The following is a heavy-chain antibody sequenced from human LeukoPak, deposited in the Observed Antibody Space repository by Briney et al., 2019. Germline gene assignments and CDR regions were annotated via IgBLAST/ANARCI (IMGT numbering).Heavy chain of an antibody. V-gene: IGHV3-30*18. J-gene: IGHJ4*02. Sequence: SGGSLRLSCAASGFTFSSYGMHWVRQAPGKGLEWVAVISYDGSNKYYADSVKGRLTISRDNSKNTLYLQMNSLRAEDTAVYYCAKVDYYDSRDPDYWGQGTLVTVSS. CDR1: GFTFSSYG. CDR3: AKVDYYDSRDPDY. D-gene: IGHD3-22*01. CDR2: ISYDGSNK.